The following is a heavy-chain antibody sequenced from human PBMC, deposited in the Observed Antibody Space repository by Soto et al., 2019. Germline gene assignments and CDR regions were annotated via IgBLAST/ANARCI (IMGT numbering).Heavy chain of an antibody. V-gene: IGHV3-11*06. CDR3: AREPGYIWNYEPPYGMDV. D-gene: IGHD1-7*01. J-gene: IGHJ6*02. CDR2: ISSSSSYT. CDR1: GFTFSDYY. Sequence: GGSLRLSCAASGFTFSDYYMSWIRQAPGKGLEWVSYISSSSSYTNYADSVKGRFTISRDNAKNSLYLQMNSLRAEDTAVYYCAREPGYIWNYEPPYGMDVWGQGTTVTVSS.